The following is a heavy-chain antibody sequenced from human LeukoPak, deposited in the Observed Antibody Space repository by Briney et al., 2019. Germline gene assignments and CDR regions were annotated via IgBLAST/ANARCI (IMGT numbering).Heavy chain of an antibody. CDR3: TRENYWNLDY. Sequence: QPGGSLRLSCAVSGVSFSDFFMDWVRQAPGKGVEWIGRSRNKENNYAAEYAASVKGRFTISRDDSKDSLYLQLSSLKTEDTAVYYCTRENYWNLDYWGQGTLVTVSS. CDR2: SRNKENNYAA. V-gene: IGHV3-72*01. CDR1: GVSFSDFF. D-gene: IGHD1-1*01. J-gene: IGHJ4*02.